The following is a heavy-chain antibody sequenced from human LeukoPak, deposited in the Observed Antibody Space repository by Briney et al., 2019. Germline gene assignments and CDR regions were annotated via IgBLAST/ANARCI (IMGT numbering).Heavy chain of an antibody. Sequence: PGRSLRLSCVPSGFTFSSYGMHWVRQVPGKGLEWVAVISYVAKSNYHVDSGKGRFTISRDNSKNTLYLQMNSLRAEDTAVYYCARALTQPPPTDEVSVLYYYYYYMDVWGKGTTVTVSS. CDR1: GFTFSSYG. V-gene: IGHV3-30*03. CDR3: ARALTQPPPTDEVSVLYYYYYYMDV. CDR2: ISYVAKSN. J-gene: IGHJ6*03. D-gene: IGHD1-1*01.